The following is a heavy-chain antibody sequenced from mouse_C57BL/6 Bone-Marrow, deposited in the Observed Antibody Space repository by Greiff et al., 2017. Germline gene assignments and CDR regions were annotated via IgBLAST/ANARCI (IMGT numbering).Heavy chain of an antibody. J-gene: IGHJ1*01. CDR1: GYTFTGYW. D-gene: IGHD2-1*01. CDR3: ARGGNYSPWYFDV. Sequence: QVQLQLSGAALMKPGASVQLSCKATGYTFTGYWIEWVKQRPGHGLELIGDSLPGSGSINYNEKFKGKATFPADTSSNTVYMQLHRLTTADSAINFCARGGNYSPWYFDVSRAGSTVT. CDR2: SLPGSGSI. V-gene: IGHV1-9*01.